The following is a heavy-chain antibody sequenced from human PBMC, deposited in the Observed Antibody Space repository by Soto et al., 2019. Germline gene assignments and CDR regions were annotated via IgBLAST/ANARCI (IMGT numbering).Heavy chain of an antibody. CDR2: INHSGST. CDR3: ARVYFQYDFWSGYRYYFDY. Sequence: QVQLQQWGAGLLKPSETLSLTCAVYGGSFSGYYWSWIRQPPGKGLEWIGEINHSGSTNYNPSLKRRVTISVDTSKNQFSLKLSSVTAADTAVYYCARVYFQYDFWSGYRYYFDYWGQGTLVTVSS. CDR1: GGSFSGYY. V-gene: IGHV4-34*01. D-gene: IGHD3-3*01. J-gene: IGHJ4*02.